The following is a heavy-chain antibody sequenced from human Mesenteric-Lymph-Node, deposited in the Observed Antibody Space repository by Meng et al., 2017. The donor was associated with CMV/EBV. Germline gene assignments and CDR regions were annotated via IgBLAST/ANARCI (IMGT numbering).Heavy chain of an antibody. D-gene: IGHD3-3*01. V-gene: IGHV3-21*01. CDR3: ARDPDFWSGYYLLDYFDY. Sequence: GGSLRLSCAASGFDITTYTMNWVRQGPGKGLEWVSSISSSRENIYYADSVKGRFTISRDNARSSVYLQMNSLRVEDTAVYYCARDPDFWSGYYLLDYFDYWGQGTLVTVSS. CDR1: GFDITTYT. CDR2: ISSSRENI. J-gene: IGHJ4*02.